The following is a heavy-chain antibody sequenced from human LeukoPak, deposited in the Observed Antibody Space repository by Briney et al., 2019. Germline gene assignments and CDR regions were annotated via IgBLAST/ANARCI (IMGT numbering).Heavy chain of an antibody. V-gene: IGHV4-30-2*01. D-gene: IGHD3-22*01. CDR1: GGSISSGGYS. Sequence: SETLSLTCAVSGGSISSGGYSWSWIRQPPGKGLEWIGYIYHSGSTYYNPSLKSRVTISVDRSKNQFSLKLSSVTAADTAVYYCAKERTGDYYDSSAYFDYWGQGTLVTVSS. J-gene: IGHJ4*02. CDR2: IYHSGST. CDR3: AKERTGDYYDSSAYFDY.